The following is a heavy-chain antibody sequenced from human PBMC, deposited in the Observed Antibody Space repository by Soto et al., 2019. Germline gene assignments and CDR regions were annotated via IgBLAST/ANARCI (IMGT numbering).Heavy chain of an antibody. CDR3: TRDASRDSSARGWFDP. CDR2: ISSNSAYI. Sequence: PGGALRLSCAASGFTFRIFTMNWVRQAPGKGLEWVSTISSNSAYIYYTDALRGRFTISRDNAKNSLHLQMNSLRAEDTAVYYCTRDASRDSSARGWFDPWGPGTLVTASS. CDR1: GFTFRIFT. J-gene: IGHJ5*02. V-gene: IGHV3-21*01. D-gene: IGHD6-13*01.